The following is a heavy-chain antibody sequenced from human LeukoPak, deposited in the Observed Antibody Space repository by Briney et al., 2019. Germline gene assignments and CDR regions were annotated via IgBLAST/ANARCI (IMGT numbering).Heavy chain of an antibody. D-gene: IGHD6-13*01. J-gene: IGHJ4*02. Sequence: PGGSLRLSCAASGFTFSSYGMHWVRQAPGKGLEWVAFIRYDGSNKYYADSVKGRFTISRDNSKNTLYLQMNSLRAEDTAVYYCATSYSSSWYTQGYWGQGTLVTVSS. CDR3: ATSYSSSWYTQGY. V-gene: IGHV3-30*02. CDR2: IRYDGSNK. CDR1: GFTFSSYG.